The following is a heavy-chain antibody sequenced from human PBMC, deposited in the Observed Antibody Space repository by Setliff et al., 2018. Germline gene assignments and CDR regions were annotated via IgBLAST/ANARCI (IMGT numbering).Heavy chain of an antibody. J-gene: IGHJ4*02. D-gene: IGHD1-1*01. CDR1: GFNFRDYS. CDR3: AKDTVNDGTWDFDS. V-gene: IGHV3-23*01. CDR2: VIQTGTG. Sequence: GGSLRLSCATSGFNFRDYSMAWVRQVPGKGLEWVAGVIQTGTGLYADSVKGRSLISRDNSKSTIFLQMNYMRPEDTAKYYCAKDTVNDGTWDFDSWGQGIVVTVS.